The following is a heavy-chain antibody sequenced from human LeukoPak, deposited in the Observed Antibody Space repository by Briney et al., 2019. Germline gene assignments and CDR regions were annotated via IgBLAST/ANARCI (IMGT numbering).Heavy chain of an antibody. CDR1: GYTFTGYY. Sequence: GSVKVSCKASGYTFTGYYMHWVRQAPGQGLEWMGWVNPNSGGSNYAQKFQGRVTMTRDTSISTAYMGLSRLRSDDTAVYYCASRRDSSAYPRDAFDIWGQGTMVTVSS. V-gene: IGHV1-2*02. D-gene: IGHD3-22*01. CDR2: VNPNSGGS. J-gene: IGHJ3*02. CDR3: ASRRDSSAYPRDAFDI.